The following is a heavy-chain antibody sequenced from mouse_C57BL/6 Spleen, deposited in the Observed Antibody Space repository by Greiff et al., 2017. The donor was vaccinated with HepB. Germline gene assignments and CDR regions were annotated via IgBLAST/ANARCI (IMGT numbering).Heavy chain of an antibody. CDR1: GFTFSSYG. Sequence: EVQRVESGGDLVKPGGSLKLSCAASGFTFSSYGMSWVRQTPDKRLEWVATISSGGSYTYYPDSVKGRFTISRDNARNTLYLQMSSLKSEDTAMYYCARVYGYDRGWFADWGQGTLVTVSA. CDR2: ISSGGSYT. CDR3: ARVYGYDRGWFAD. D-gene: IGHD2-2*01. V-gene: IGHV5-6*01. J-gene: IGHJ3*01.